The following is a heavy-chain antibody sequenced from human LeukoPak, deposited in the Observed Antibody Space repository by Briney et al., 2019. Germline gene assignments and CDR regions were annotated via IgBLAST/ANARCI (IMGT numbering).Heavy chain of an antibody. CDR2: ISSSVYI. CDR1: GFTLSSYS. D-gene: IGHD3-10*01. Sequence: KPGGSLRLSCSASGFTLSSYSMNWVRQAPGKGLEWVSSISSSVYIYYADSVKGRFTISRDNAKDSLYLQMNSLRAEDTAVYYCARDIIRGIIDYWGQGTLVTVSS. CDR3: ARDIIRGIIDY. V-gene: IGHV3-21*01. J-gene: IGHJ4*02.